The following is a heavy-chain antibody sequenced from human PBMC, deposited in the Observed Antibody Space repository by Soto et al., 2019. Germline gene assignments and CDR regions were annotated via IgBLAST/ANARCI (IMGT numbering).Heavy chain of an antibody. CDR2: ISGSGGTT. J-gene: IGHJ4*02. CDR3: AKSLPPYCGGDCYSKAAFLY. D-gene: IGHD2-21*02. Sequence: PGGSLRLSCAASGFTFSSYIMNWVRQAPGKGLEWVSGISGSGGTTYYADSVKGRFTISRDNSKNTLYLQVNSLRAEDSAVYYCAKSLPPYCGGDCYSKAAFLYWGQGTLVTVSS. CDR1: GFTFSSYI. V-gene: IGHV3-23*01.